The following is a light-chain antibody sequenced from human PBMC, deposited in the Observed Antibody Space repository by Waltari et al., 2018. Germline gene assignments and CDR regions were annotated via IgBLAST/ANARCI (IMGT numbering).Light chain of an antibody. V-gene: IGKV1-9*01. CDR2: AAA. Sequence: DIQLTQSPSFLSSSVGDRVTISCRASQGISTYLAWFQQNPGKAPRRLIYAAAILQGGVPSRFSGSGSGTDFTLTISSLQPEDFGTYYCQQIKSYPITFGGGTKVEVK. CDR3: QQIKSYPIT. J-gene: IGKJ4*01. CDR1: QGISTY.